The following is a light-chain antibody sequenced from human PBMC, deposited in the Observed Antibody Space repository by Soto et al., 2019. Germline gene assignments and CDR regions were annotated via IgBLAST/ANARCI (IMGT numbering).Light chain of an antibody. CDR1: SSNIGAGYD. V-gene: IGLV1-40*01. CDR3: QSYDSSLSDNYV. J-gene: IGLJ1*01. CDR2: GNS. Sequence: QSVLTQPPSVSGAPGQRVTISCTGSSSNIGAGYDVHWYQQLPGTAPKLLIYGNSNRPSGVPDRFSGSKSGTSASLAITGLQAEDEADYYSQSYDSSLSDNYVFGTGTKLTVL.